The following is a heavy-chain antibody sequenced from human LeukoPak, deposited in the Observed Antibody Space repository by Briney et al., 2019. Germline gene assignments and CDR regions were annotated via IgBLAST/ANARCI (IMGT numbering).Heavy chain of an antibody. Sequence: GGSLRLSCAASGFTFSSYGMHWVRQAPGKGLEWVAVIWYDGSNKYYADSVKGRFTISRDNSKNTLYLQMNSLRAEDTAAYYCAKDLNDFWSGYLFDYWGQGTLVTVSS. V-gene: IGHV3-33*06. CDR3: AKDLNDFWSGYLFDY. D-gene: IGHD3-3*01. CDR1: GFTFSSYG. CDR2: IWYDGSNK. J-gene: IGHJ4*02.